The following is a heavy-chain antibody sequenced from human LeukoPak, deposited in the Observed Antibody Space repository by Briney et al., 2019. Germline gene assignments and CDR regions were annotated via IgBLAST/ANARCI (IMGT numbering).Heavy chain of an antibody. CDR2: IYTSGST. Sequence: SQTLSLTCTVSGGSISSGSYYWSWIRQPAGKGLEWIGRIYTSGSTNYNPSLKSRVTISVDTSKNQFSLKLSSVTAADTAVYCCARDVSFDPWGQGTLVTVSS. CDR1: GGSISSGSYY. J-gene: IGHJ5*02. CDR3: ARDVSFDP. V-gene: IGHV4-61*02.